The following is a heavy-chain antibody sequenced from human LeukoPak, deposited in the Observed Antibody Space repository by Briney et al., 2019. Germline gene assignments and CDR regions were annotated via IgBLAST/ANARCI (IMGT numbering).Heavy chain of an antibody. J-gene: IGHJ4*02. CDR1: GFTFRTYS. V-gene: IGHV3-23*01. CDR2: ISGSGGST. CDR3: AKETGTISLYYFDY. D-gene: IGHD3-3*01. Sequence: PGGSLRLSCAASGFTFRTYSMNWVRQAPGKGLEWVSAISGSGGSTYYADSVKGRFTISRDNSKNTLYLQMNSLRAEDTAVYYCAKETGTISLYYFDYWGQGTLVTVSS.